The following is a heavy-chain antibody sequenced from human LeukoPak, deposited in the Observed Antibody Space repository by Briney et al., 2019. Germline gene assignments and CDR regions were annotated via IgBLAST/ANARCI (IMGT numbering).Heavy chain of an antibody. Sequence: PGRSLRLSCAPSGFTSSSYGMHWVRPAPRGGLERVAGICEAESNQYYAASVKGRFTISRDNSKNPLYLQMNSLRGEDTAVYYCARGYSGSYYTEYFQHWGQGTLVTDSS. J-gene: IGHJ1*01. V-gene: IGHV3-33*01. D-gene: IGHD1-26*01. CDR3: ARGYSGSYYTEYFQH. CDR1: GFTSSSYG. CDR2: ICEAESNQ.